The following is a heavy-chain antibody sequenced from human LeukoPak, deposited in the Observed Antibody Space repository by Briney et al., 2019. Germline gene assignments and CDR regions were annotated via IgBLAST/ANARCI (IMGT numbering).Heavy chain of an antibody. V-gene: IGHV4-31*03. Sequence: PSETLSLICTVSAGSISMRGYYWSWIRQHPGKGLEWIGYIYYSGSTYYNPSLKSRVTISVDTSKNQFSLKLSSVTAADTAVYYCTRAKPDGYINYWGQGTLVTVSS. D-gene: IGHD1-14*01. CDR3: TRAKPDGYINY. CDR1: AGSISMRGYY. CDR2: IYYSGST. J-gene: IGHJ4*02.